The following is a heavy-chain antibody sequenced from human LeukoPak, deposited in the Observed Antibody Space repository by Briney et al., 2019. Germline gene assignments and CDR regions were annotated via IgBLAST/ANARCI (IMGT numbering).Heavy chain of an antibody. V-gene: IGHV3-30*18. D-gene: IGHD6-19*01. CDR2: ISYDGSNK. CDR1: GFTFSSYG. J-gene: IGHJ5*02. CDR3: AKVGTGYSSGWAPA. Sequence: GRSLRLSCAASGFTFSSYGMHWVRQAPGKGLERVAVISYDGSNKYYADSVKGRFTISRDNSKNTLYLQMNSLRAEDTAVYYCAKVGTGYSSGWAPAWGQGTLVTVSS.